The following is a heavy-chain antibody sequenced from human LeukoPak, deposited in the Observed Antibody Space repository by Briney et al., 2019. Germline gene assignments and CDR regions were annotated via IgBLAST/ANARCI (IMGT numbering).Heavy chain of an antibody. CDR1: GFTFRSHS. V-gene: IGHV3-74*01. CDR3: ARDLGGVTDY. CDR2: ISSDGSST. Sequence: GGSLRLSCGAFGFTFRSHSMHWVSQPPGKGLVWVSRISSDGSSTSYADSVKGRFTISRDNAKNTLYLQMNSPRAEDTAVYYCARDLGGVTDYWGQGTLVTDSS. J-gene: IGHJ4*02. D-gene: IGHD2-21*02.